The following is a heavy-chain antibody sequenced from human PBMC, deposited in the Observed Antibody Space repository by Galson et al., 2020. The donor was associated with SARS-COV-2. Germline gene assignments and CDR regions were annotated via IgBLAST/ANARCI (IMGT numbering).Heavy chain of an antibody. D-gene: IGHD6-13*01. J-gene: IGHJ4*02. CDR1: GFTFSSYN. Sequence: VQAGGSLRLSCAASGFTFSSYNMNWVRQAPGKGLEWVSFITSSSTTYYADSVKGRFTISRDNAKNSLYLQMSGLRDDDTALYYCSRGLSSSWPFSDFWGQGALVTVSS. CDR3: SRGLSSSWPFSDF. V-gene: IGHV3-48*02. CDR2: ITSSSTT.